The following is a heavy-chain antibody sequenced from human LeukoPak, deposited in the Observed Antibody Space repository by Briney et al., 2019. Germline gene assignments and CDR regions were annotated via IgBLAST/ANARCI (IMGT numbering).Heavy chain of an antibody. CDR2: IYYSGST. CDR3: ARAVAAAGRPPYYFDY. J-gene: IGHJ4*02. CDR1: GGSISSYY. Sequence: SETLSLTCTVSGGSISSYYWSWIRQPPGKGLEWIGYIYYSGSTNYNPSLKSRVTISVDTSKNQFSLKLSSVTAADTAVYYCARAVAAAGRPPYYFDYWGQGTLVTVSS. D-gene: IGHD6-13*01. V-gene: IGHV4-59*12.